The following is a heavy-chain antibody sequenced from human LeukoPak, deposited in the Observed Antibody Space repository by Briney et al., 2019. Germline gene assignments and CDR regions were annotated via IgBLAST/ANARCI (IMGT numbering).Heavy chain of an antibody. CDR1: GGSISSYY. D-gene: IGHD6-19*01. V-gene: IGHV4-59*01. CDR2: IYYSGNT. J-gene: IGHJ1*01. CDR3: AREAAYSSGWYGYFRH. Sequence: PSETLSLTCTVSGGSISSYYWSWIRQPPGKGLEWIGYIYYSGNTNYNPSLKSRVSISVDTSQNQFSLKLSSVTAADTAVYYCAREAAYSSGWYGYFRHWGQGTLVTVFS.